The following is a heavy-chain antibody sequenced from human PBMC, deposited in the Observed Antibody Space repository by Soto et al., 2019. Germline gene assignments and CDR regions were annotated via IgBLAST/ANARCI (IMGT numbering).Heavy chain of an antibody. J-gene: IGHJ6*02. CDR1: GYSFTSYW. V-gene: IGHV5-51*01. D-gene: IGHD2-2*01. CDR2: IYPGDSDT. CDR3: ARQRLHCSSTSCHYYYGMDV. Sequence: LGESLKISCKGSGYSFTSYWIGWVRQMPGKGLEWMGIIYPGDSDTRYSPSFQGQVTISADKSISTAYLQWSSLKASDTAMYYCARQRLHCSSTSCHYYYGMDVWGQGTTVTVSS.